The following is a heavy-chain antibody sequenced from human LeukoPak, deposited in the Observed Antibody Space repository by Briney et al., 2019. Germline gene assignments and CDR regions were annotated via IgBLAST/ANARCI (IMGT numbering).Heavy chain of an antibody. J-gene: IGHJ4*02. CDR2: ISGSGGGT. CDR3: ARAYCSGGSCYPYYFDY. V-gene: IGHV3-23*01. D-gene: IGHD2-15*01. Sequence: GGSLRLSCAASGFTFSNYAMSWVRQAPGKGLEWVSSISGSGGGTYYADSVKGRFTISRDNSKNTLYLQMGSLRAEDMAVYYCARAYCSGGSCYPYYFDYWGQGTLVTVSS. CDR1: GFTFSNYA.